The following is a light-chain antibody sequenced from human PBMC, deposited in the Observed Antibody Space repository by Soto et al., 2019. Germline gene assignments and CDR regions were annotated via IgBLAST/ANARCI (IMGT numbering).Light chain of an antibody. CDR2: GAA. CDR1: QSVSNS. J-gene: IGKJ3*01. V-gene: IGKV3-20*01. Sequence: EIVLTQSPGTLSLSPGERATLSCRASQSVSNSLAWYQQKPGQAPRLRIYGAASRATGIPDRFSGSGSGTDLTLTISRLEPEDFAVYYCQQYGSSPLFGPGTTVDIK. CDR3: QQYGSSPL.